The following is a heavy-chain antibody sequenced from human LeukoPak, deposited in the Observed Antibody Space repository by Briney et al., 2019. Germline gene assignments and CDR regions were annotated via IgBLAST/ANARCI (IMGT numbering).Heavy chain of an antibody. V-gene: IGHV4-59*08. CDR1: GGSISSYY. CDR3: ARHVFLTASYSYDSSGGWYFDL. CDR2: IYYSGST. Sequence: PSETLSLTCTVSGGSISSYYWSWIPQPPGKGREWSGYIYYSGSTNYNPSLKRRVTMSVETSKNQFSLKLSSVTAADTAVYYCARHVFLTASYSYDSSGGWYFDLWGRGTLVTVSS. J-gene: IGHJ2*01. D-gene: IGHD3-22*01.